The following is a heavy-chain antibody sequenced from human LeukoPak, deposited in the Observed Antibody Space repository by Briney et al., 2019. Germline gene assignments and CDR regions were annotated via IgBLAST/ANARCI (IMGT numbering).Heavy chain of an antibody. V-gene: IGHV3-13*01. CDR1: GFTFSSYD. J-gene: IGHJ4*02. CDR3: ARDLGTGVFDY. D-gene: IGHD3-10*01. CDR2: IGTAGDT. Sequence: QPGGSLRLSCAASGFTFSSYDMHWVRQATGKGLEWVSAIGTAGDTYYPGSVKGRFTISRENAKNSLYLQMNSLRAGDTAVYYCARDLGTGVFDYWGQGTLVTVSS.